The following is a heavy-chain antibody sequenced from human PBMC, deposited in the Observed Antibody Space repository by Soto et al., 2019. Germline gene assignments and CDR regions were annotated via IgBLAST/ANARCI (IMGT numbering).Heavy chain of an antibody. CDR1: GGSISSSSYY. CDR2: IYYSGST. V-gene: IGHV4-39*01. Sequence: QLQLQESGPGLVKPSETLSLTCTVSGGSISSSSYYWGWIRQPPGKGLEWIGSIYYSGSTYYNPSLKSRVTISVDTSKNQFSLKLSSVTAADTAVDYCARPLSNYGWFDPWGQGTLVTVSS. J-gene: IGHJ5*02. D-gene: IGHD4-4*01. CDR3: ARPLSNYGWFDP.